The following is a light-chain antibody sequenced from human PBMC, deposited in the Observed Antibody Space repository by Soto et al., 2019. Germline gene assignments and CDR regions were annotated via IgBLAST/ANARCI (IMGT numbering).Light chain of an antibody. V-gene: IGKV3-20*01. Sequence: EIVLTQSPGTLSLSPGQRSTLACTASQSVTSRYLTWYQQKPGQAPRILIYGASTRAAGIPDRFSVSVSGTDCTLTISSLENEDFAVYYCQQYGKLTITFGQGTKVDIK. CDR3: QQYGKLTIT. J-gene: IGKJ1*01. CDR2: GAS. CDR1: QSVTSRY.